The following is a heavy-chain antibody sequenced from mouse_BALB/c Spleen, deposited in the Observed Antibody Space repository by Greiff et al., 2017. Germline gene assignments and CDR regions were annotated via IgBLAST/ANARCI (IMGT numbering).Heavy chain of an antibody. CDR3: ARGIYYGSSYAMDY. Sequence: VQLQQSGAELVKPGASVKLSCTASGFNIKDTYMHWVKQRPEQGLEWIGRIDPANGNTKYDPKFQGKATITADTSSNTAYLPLSSLTSEDTAVYYCARGIYYGSSYAMDYWGQGTSVTVSS. J-gene: IGHJ4*01. V-gene: IGHV14-3*02. CDR1: GFNIKDTY. D-gene: IGHD1-1*01. CDR2: IDPANGNT.